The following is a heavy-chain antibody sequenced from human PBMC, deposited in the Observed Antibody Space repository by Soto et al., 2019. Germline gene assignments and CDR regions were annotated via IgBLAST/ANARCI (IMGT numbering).Heavy chain of an antibody. CDR3: ARGDCETASWYFGGTH. CDR1: GFTFSNYW. D-gene: IGHD6-13*01. V-gene: IGHV3-74*01. Sequence: EVQLAESGGGLVQPGGSLRLSCAASGFTFSNYWMHWVRQAPGKGLVWVSRIKTNGSNATYADSVKGRFTISRDNAKNKIYLQMNRLRAEDTAVYYRARGDCETASWYFGGTHWGQGTLVTVSS. CDR2: IKTNGSNA. J-gene: IGHJ4*02.